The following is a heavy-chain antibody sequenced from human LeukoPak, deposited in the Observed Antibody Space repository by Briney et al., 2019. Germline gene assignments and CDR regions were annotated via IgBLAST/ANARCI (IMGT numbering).Heavy chain of an antibody. CDR1: GGSISSGSYY. CDR3: ARVTTGGYYNH. V-gene: IGHV4-61*02. D-gene: IGHD3-22*01. CDR2: IYTSGST. J-gene: IGHJ5*02. Sequence: PSETLSLTCTVSGGSISSGSYYWSWIRQPAGKGLEWIGRIYTSGSTNYNPSLKGRVTISLDTSENHFSLKLGSVTAADTAVYYCARVTTGGYYNHWGQGTLVTVSS.